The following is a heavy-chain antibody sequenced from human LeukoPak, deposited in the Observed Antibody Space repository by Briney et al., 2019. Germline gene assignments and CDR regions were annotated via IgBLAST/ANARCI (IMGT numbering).Heavy chain of an antibody. J-gene: IGHJ5*02. CDR1: GDSISSTSHY. CDR3: ARNCTADNDVSRSRAKWFDP. Sequence: SETLSLTCTVSGDSISSTSHYWAWVRQPPGKGLEWIGSIYYSGSTHYNPSLKSRVTISMDTSKNQFSLKLKSVTAADTALYYCARNCTADNDVSRSRAKWFDPWGHGTLVTVSS. D-gene: IGHD2-8*02. V-gene: IGHV4-39*07. CDR2: IYYSGST.